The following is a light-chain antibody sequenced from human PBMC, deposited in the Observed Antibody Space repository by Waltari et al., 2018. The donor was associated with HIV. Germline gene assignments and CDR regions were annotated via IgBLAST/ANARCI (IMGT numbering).Light chain of an antibody. J-gene: IGLJ3*02. V-gene: IGLV8-61*01. CDR1: SGSVSPLYS. Sequence: QTVVTQEPSFSVSPGGPVPLPCALSSGSVSPLYSPTWYQQTPGQAPRTLIYSTNSRSSGVPDRFSGSILGNKAALTITGAQADDDSDYYCVLYLGSGIWVFGGGTKLTVL. CDR2: STN. CDR3: VLYLGSGIWV.